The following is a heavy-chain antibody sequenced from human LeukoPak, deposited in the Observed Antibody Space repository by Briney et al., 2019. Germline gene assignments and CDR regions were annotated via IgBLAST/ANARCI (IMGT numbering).Heavy chain of an antibody. J-gene: IGHJ4*02. D-gene: IGHD3-22*01. CDR3: AKDISITMIAQPDY. V-gene: IGHV3-9*01. Sequence: GGSLRLSCAASGFTFDDYAMHWVRQVPGKGLGWVSGISWNSGSIGYADSVKGRFTISRDNAKNSLYLQMNSLRAEDTALYYCAKDISITMIAQPDYWGQGTLVTVSS. CDR1: GFTFDDYA. CDR2: ISWNSGSI.